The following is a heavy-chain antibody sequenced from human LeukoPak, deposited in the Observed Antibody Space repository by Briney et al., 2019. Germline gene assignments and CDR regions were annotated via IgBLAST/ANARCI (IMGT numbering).Heavy chain of an antibody. J-gene: IGHJ4*02. V-gene: IGHV1-8*01. Sequence: GASVKVSFKASGYTFTNYDINWVRQATGQGLEWMGWMNPNNGNAGYAQKFQDKVTMTRDTSISTAYMELSSLRSEDTAIYYCARGAWYNIAYTALHYFDYWGQGTLVTVSS. CDR1: GYTFTNYD. D-gene: IGHD1-14*01. CDR3: ARGAWYNIAYTALHYFDY. CDR2: MNPNNGNA.